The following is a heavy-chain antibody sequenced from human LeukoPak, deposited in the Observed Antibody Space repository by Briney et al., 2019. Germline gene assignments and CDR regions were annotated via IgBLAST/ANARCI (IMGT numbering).Heavy chain of an antibody. V-gene: IGHV3-74*01. CDR1: GFTFSTYW. Sequence: GGSLRLSCAASGFTFSTYWMHWVRQAPGKGLVWVSRINSDGSTTTYADSVKGRFIISRDNAKNTLYLQMNSLRAEDTAVYYCARSEEHYDILTGSSYYLDYWGQGTLVTVSS. D-gene: IGHD3-9*01. J-gene: IGHJ4*02. CDR2: INSDGSTT. CDR3: ARSEEHYDILTGSSYYLDY.